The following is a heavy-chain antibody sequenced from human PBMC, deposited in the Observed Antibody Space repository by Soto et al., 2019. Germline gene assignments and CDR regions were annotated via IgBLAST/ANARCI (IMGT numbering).Heavy chain of an antibody. J-gene: IGHJ5*02. CDR2: INWNSGIT. D-gene: IGHD3-22*01. Sequence: EVRLVESGGGLVQPGRSLRLSCAAIGFTFEDHAMHWNRQVPGKGLEWVAGINWNSGITGYADSVKGRFTISRDNANNSLHLEMNSLKSEDTALYYCAKGRGALTVVSNWFDPWGQGTLVTVSS. CDR3: AKGRGALTVVSNWFDP. CDR1: GFTFEDHA. V-gene: IGHV3-9*01.